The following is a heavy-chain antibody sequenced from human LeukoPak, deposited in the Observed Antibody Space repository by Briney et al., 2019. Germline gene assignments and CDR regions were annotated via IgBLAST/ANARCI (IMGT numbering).Heavy chain of an antibody. D-gene: IGHD6-13*01. CDR3: VRSSRWQLAFDY. CDR2: IYYSGST. Sequence: PSETLSLTCTVSGGSISSYYWSWIRQPPGKGLEWIGYIYYSGSTNYNPSLKSRVTIPVDTSKNQFSLKLSSVTAADTAVYYCVRSSRWQLAFDYWGQGTLVTVSS. CDR1: GGSISSYY. J-gene: IGHJ4*02. V-gene: IGHV4-59*01.